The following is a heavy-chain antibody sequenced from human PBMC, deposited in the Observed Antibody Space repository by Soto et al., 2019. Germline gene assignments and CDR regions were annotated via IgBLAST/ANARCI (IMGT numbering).Heavy chain of an antibody. CDR2: IYPGDSDT. V-gene: IGHV5-51*01. J-gene: IGHJ3*02. CDR3: ARSRLLSPHDAFDI. CDR1: GYTFTTYW. Sequence: GESLKISCKGSGYTFTTYWIAWVRQMPGKGLEWMGIIYPGDSDTRYSPFFQGQVTISADKSINIAYLQWNSLKASDTAIYYCARSRLLSPHDAFDIWGQGTMVTVSS. D-gene: IGHD3-10*01.